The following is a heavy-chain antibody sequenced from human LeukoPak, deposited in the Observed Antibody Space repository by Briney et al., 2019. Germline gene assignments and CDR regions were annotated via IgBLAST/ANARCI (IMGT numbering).Heavy chain of an antibody. V-gene: IGHV1-69*06. J-gene: IGHJ4*02. CDR1: GGTFSSYV. D-gene: IGHD6-19*01. CDR3: ARARKQWLVDY. CDR2: IIPIFGTA. Sequence: SVKVSCKASGGTFSSYVINWVRQAPGQGLEWMGGIIPIFGTANYAQKFQGRVTITADKSTSTAYMELSSLRSEDTAVYYCARARKQWLVDYWGQGTLVTVSS.